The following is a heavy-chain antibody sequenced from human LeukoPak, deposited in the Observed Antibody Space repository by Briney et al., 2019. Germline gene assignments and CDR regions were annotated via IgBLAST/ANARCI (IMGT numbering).Heavy chain of an antibody. CDR1: GGSFSRYY. CDR3: ARAGGTGTYPPPLFDY. CDR2: IYPSGST. V-gene: IGHV4-4*07. J-gene: IGHJ4*02. D-gene: IGHD1-1*01. Sequence: SETLSLTCTVSGGSFSRYYWSWIRQPAGKGLEWIGRIYPSGSTKYNPSLTSRVTMSVDTSKNQFSLKLSSVTAADTAVYYCARAGGTGTYPPPLFDYWGQGTLVTVSS.